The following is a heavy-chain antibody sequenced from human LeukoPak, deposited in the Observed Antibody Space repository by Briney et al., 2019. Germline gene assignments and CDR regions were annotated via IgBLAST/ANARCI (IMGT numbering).Heavy chain of an antibody. CDR2: INPNSGGT. D-gene: IGHD6-13*01. Sequence: ASVKVSCKASGYTFTGYYIHWVRQAPGQGLEWMGWINPNSGGTNYAQKFQGRVTMTRDTSISTAYMDLSRLRSDDTAVYYCARGQQPPSVAYDYWGQGTLVTVSS. CDR1: GYTFTGYY. CDR3: ARGQQPPSVAYDY. J-gene: IGHJ4*02. V-gene: IGHV1-2*02.